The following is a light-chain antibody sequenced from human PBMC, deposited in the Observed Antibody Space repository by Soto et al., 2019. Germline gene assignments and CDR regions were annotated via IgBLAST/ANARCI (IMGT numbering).Light chain of an antibody. CDR3: QQYDDWPPWT. Sequence: RVMTQSPATLAVSPGERATLACRASPSVSSNLAWYQQNPGQAPRLLIYGASTRATGIPASFSGSGSGTEFTLTISSLQSEDFAVYYSQQYDDWPPWTCGQGTKVDIK. CDR2: GAS. CDR1: PSVSSN. J-gene: IGKJ1*01. V-gene: IGKV3-15*01.